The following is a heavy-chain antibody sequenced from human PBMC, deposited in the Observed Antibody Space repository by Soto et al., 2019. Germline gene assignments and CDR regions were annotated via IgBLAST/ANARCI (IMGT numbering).Heavy chain of an antibody. Sequence: QVQRVQSGAEVKKPGSSVKVSCKASGGTFSSYAISWVRQAPGQGLEWMGGIIPILGPANYAQKFQVRVTINADESTSTAYMELSSLRSEDTAVYYCARGHSNKLLLGYYSGMDVWGQGTTVTVSS. D-gene: IGHD3-22*01. CDR2: IIPILGPA. J-gene: IGHJ6*02. CDR1: GGTFSSYA. V-gene: IGHV1-69*01. CDR3: ARGHSNKLLLGYYSGMDV.